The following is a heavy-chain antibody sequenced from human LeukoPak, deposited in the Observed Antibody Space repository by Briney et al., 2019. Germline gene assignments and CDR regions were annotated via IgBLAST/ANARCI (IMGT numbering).Heavy chain of an antibody. Sequence: ASVTVSCKASGYTFTSYGISWVRQAPGQGLEWTGWISAYNGNTNYAQKLQGRVTMTTDTSTSTAYMELRSLRSDDTAVYYCARVWDYEGVDYWGQGTLVTVSS. V-gene: IGHV1-18*01. CDR2: ISAYNGNT. D-gene: IGHD3-16*01. J-gene: IGHJ4*02. CDR3: ARVWDYEGVDY. CDR1: GYTFTSYG.